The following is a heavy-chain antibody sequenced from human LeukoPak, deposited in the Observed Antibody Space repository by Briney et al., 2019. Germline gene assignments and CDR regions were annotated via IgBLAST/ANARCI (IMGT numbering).Heavy chain of an antibody. J-gene: IGHJ4*02. CDR3: ARGHVRFLEWLLYRPSDQSYFDY. D-gene: IGHD3-3*01. CDR1: GYTFASYG. Sequence: SVKVSCKASGYTFASYGISWVRQAPGQGLEWMGGIIPIFGTANYAQKFQGRVTITADESTSTAYMELSSLRSEDTAVYYCARGHVRFLEWLLYRPSDQSYFDYWGQRTLVTVSS. V-gene: IGHV1-69*13. CDR2: IIPIFGTA.